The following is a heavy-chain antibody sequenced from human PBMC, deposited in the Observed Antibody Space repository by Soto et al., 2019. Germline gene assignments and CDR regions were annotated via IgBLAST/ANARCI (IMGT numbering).Heavy chain of an antibody. Sequence: QVQLVESGGGVVQPGRSLRLSCAASGFTFSSYAMHWVRQAPGKGLEWVAVISYDGSNKYYADSVKGRFTISRDNSKNTLYLQMNSLRAEDTVVYYWARGLVVVMYYFDYLGQGTLVTVSS. CDR2: ISYDGSNK. J-gene: IGHJ4*02. V-gene: IGHV3-30-3*01. CDR3: ARGLVVVMYYFDY. CDR1: GFTFSSYA. D-gene: IGHD3-22*01.